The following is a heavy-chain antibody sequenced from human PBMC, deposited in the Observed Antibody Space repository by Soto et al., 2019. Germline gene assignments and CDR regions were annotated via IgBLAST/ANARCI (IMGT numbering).Heavy chain of an antibody. CDR2: IYPGDSDT. J-gene: IGHJ6*02. CDR1: GYSFTSYW. Sequence: RGESLKISCKGSGYSFTSYWIGWVRQMPGKGLEWMGIIYPGDSDTRYSPSFQGQVTISADKSISTAYLQWSSLKASDTAMYYCARTTYDFWSGNYYYYGMDVWGQGTTVTVSS. D-gene: IGHD3-3*01. CDR3: ARTTYDFWSGNYYYYGMDV. V-gene: IGHV5-51*01.